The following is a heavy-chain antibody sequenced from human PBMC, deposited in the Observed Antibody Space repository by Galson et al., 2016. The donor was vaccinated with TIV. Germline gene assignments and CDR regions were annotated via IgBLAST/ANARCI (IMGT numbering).Heavy chain of an antibody. D-gene: IGHD5/OR15-5a*01. Sequence: SLRLSCAVSGFDFRSYWMHWVRQVPGKGLFWVAHINGDGSDRDYAESVEGRFTISRDNAKSISFLQQSSLRAEDTAWYFCVRALDYFPSAVYAYRGEFEYFPLDVWGQGTTVTVSS. J-gene: IGHJ6*02. CDR2: INGDGSDR. V-gene: IGHV3-74*01. CDR1: GFDFRSYW. CDR3: VRALDYFPSAVYAYRGEFEYFPLDV.